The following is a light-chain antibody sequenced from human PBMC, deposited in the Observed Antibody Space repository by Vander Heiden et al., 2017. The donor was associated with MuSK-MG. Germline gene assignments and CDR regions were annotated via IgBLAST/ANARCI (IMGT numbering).Light chain of an antibody. J-gene: IGLJ2*01. Sequence: SYAPTPPPSAAASPGQTASITCSGDKLWDKYACWYQQKPGPPPVLVSYQDSKRPSGIPGRFSASNSGTTATPTISGTQAMDEAYYYCQAWDRSTHVVFGGGTKLTVL. CDR2: QDS. V-gene: IGLV3-1*01. CDR1: KLWDKY. CDR3: QAWDRSTHVV.